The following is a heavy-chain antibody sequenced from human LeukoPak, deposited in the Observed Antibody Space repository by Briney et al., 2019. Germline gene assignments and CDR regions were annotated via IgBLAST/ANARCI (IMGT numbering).Heavy chain of an antibody. CDR3: ARDLTTAIYYFDY. J-gene: IGHJ4*02. CDR1: GYSFTSYN. Sequence: ASVKVSCKTSGYSFTSYNLHWVRQAPGQGLEWMGWINPNSGGTNYAQKFQGRVTMTRDTSISTAYMELSRLRSDDTAVYYCARDLTTAIYYFDYWGQGTLVTVSS. D-gene: IGHD2-21*02. V-gene: IGHV1-2*02. CDR2: INPNSGGT.